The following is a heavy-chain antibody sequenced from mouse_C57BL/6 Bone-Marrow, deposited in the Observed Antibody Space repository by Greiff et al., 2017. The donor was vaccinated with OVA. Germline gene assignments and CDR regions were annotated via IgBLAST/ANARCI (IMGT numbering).Heavy chain of an antibody. Sequence: VKLVESGPGLVKPSQSLFLTCSITGFPITSGYYWIWIRQSPGKPLEWMGYITHSGETFYNPSLQSPISITRETSKNQFFLQLNSVTTEDTAMYYCAGGGLLWYFDVWGTGTTVTVSS. V-gene: IGHV12-3*01. CDR2: ITHSGET. J-gene: IGHJ1*03. CDR3: AGGGLLWYFDV. D-gene: IGHD2-10*01. CDR1: GFPITSGYY.